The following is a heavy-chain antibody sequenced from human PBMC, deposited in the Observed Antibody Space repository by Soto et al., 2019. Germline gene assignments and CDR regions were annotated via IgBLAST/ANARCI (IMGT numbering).Heavy chain of an antibody. V-gene: IGHV1-18*01. Sequence: GASVKVSCKASGYTFTAYGINWVRQAPGQGLEWMGWISNYNGNTNYAQRFQGRVTMTTDTSTTTTYMELRSLRSDDTAVYYCTRTHGELRGSGSNEYWGQGTVVTVSS. CDR1: GYTFTAYG. D-gene: IGHD3-10*01. CDR3: TRTHGELRGSGSNEY. J-gene: IGHJ4*02. CDR2: ISNYNGNT.